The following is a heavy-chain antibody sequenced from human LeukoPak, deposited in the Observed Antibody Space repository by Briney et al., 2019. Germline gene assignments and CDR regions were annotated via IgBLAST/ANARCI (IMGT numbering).Heavy chain of an antibody. D-gene: IGHD1-26*01. Sequence: GESLKISCKGSGYSFTSYWIGWVRQMPGKGLEWMGIIFPGDSDTRYSPSFQGQVTISADKSINTAFLQWSSLKTSDTATYYCARRGFSVGWFDPWGQGTLVTVSS. J-gene: IGHJ5*02. CDR2: IFPGDSDT. CDR3: ARRGFSVGWFDP. CDR1: GYSFTSYW. V-gene: IGHV5-51*01.